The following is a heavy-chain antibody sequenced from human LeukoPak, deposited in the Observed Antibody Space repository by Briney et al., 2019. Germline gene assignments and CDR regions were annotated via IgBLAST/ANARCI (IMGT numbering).Heavy chain of an antibody. CDR2: IYYSGST. V-gene: IGHV4-39*07. J-gene: IGHJ4*02. CDR1: GGSISSSNYY. Sequence: SETLSLTCTVSGGSISSSNYYWGWIRQLPGKGLEWIGSIYYSGSTYYNPSLKSRVTISVDTSKNQFSLKLSSVTAADTAVYYCAREDLKGGDYGGFDYWGQGTLVTVPS. CDR3: AREDLKGGDYGGFDY. D-gene: IGHD4-23*01.